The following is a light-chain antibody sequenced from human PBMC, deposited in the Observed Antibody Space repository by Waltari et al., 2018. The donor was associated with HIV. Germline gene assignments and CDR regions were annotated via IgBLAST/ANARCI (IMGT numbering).Light chain of an antibody. J-gene: IGLJ2*01. CDR1: SGNIATNY. V-gene: IGLV6-57*01. CDR3: QSYDNNDVI. CDR2: EDN. Sequence: FVLTQPHSVSESPGKTVTISCTRNSGNIATNYVQWYQQRPVSSPTTVIYEDNQRPSGVPDRFSGSIDSSSNSAALTISGLETDDEADYYCQSYDNNDVIFGGGTRLTVL.